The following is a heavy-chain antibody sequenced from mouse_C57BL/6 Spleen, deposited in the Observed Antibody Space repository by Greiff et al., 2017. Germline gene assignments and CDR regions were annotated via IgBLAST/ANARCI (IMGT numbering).Heavy chain of an antibody. CDR2: ISSGSSTI. CDR1: GFTFSDYG. J-gene: IGHJ2*01. D-gene: IGHD1-1*01. V-gene: IGHV5-17*01. CDR3: ARRDSYGGSLDY. Sequence: DVKLVESGGGLVKPGGSLKLSCAASGFTFSDYGMHWVRQAPEKGLEWVAYISSGSSTIYYADTVKGRFTIARDNAKNTLFLHMSSLRSEDTAMYYCARRDSYGGSLDYWGQGTTLTVSS.